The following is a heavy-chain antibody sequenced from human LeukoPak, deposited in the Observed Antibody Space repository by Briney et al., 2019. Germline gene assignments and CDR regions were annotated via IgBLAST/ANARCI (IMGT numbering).Heavy chain of an antibody. CDR1: GLTFNGYY. Sequence: SETLSLTCNVSGLTFNGYYWTWIRQSPGKGLEWIAEIKHNGTTNHNPSLKSRVCVSTDTSKNQFFLKLTSVTAADTARYYCARLVVTAPQYHYYMDVWGEGTTVTVSS. D-gene: IGHD2-21*02. V-gene: IGHV4-34*01. CDR3: ARLVVTAPQYHYYMDV. J-gene: IGHJ6*03. CDR2: IKHNGTT.